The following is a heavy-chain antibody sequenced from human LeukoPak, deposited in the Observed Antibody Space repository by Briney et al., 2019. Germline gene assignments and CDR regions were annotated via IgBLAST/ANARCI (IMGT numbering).Heavy chain of an antibody. D-gene: IGHD3-10*01. V-gene: IGHV6-1*01. CDR2: TYYRSKRYN. J-gene: IGHJ3*02. CDR3: ARDQYYGSGSYLSAFDI. Sequence: SQTLSLTRALSGDSVSINSAAWNWISQSTSRGLEWLGRTYYRSKRYNDYAVSVKSRITINPATSNNQFSLQLRSVTPEDTAVYYCARDQYYGSGSYLSAFDIWGQGTMVTVSS. CDR1: GDSVSINSAA.